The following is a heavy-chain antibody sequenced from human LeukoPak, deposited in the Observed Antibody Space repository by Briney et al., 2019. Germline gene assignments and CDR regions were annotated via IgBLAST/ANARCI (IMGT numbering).Heavy chain of an antibody. CDR2: IWYDGSNK. V-gene: IGHV3-33*01. D-gene: IGHD3-10*02. CDR3: ARAVVPFDI. CDR1: GFTFSSYG. J-gene: IGHJ3*02. Sequence: GRSLRLSCAASGFTFSSYGMHWVRQAPGKGLEWVAVIWYDGSNKYYADSVKGRFTISRDNSKNTLYLQMNSLRAEDTAVYYCARAVVPFDIWGQGTIVIVSS.